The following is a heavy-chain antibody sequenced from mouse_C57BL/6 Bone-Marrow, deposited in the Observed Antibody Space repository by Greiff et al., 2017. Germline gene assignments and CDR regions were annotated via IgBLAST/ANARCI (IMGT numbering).Heavy chain of an antibody. Sequence: EVMLVESGGDLVKPGGSLKLSCAASGFTFSSYGMSWVRQTPDKRLEWVATISSGGSYTYYPDSVKGRFTISRDNAKNTLYLQMSSLKSEDTAMYYCARNPRNGFAYWGQGTLVTVSA. D-gene: IGHD2-10*02. CDR1: GFTFSSYG. V-gene: IGHV5-6*01. CDR3: ARNPRNGFAY. J-gene: IGHJ3*01. CDR2: ISSGGSYT.